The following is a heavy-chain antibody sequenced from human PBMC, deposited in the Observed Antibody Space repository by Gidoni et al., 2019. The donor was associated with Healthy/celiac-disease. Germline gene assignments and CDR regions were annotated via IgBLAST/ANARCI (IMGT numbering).Heavy chain of an antibody. CDR1: GFTFDAYT. Sequence: EVQLVESGGVVVQPGGSLRLSCAASGFTFDAYTMHWVRQPPGKGLEWVSLISWDGGSTYYADSMKGRFTISRDNSKNSLYLQMNSLRIEDTALYYCAKEVIRGVIISEFDYWGQGTLVTVSS. D-gene: IGHD3-10*01. CDR2: ISWDGGST. V-gene: IGHV3-43*01. CDR3: AKEVIRGVIISEFDY. J-gene: IGHJ4*02.